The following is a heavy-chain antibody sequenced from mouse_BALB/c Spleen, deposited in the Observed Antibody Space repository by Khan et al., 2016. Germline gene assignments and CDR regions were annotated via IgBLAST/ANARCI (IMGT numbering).Heavy chain of an antibody. CDR2: INTYTGEP. Sequence: QIQLVQSGPELKKPGETVKISCKASEYTITNYGMNWVKQAPGKGLKWMGWINTYTGEPTYADDFKGRFAFSLETSASTAYLQINNLKNEDTATYFCARGRPDYYAMDYWGQGTSVTVSS. J-gene: IGHJ4*01. CDR1: EYTITNYG. CDR3: ARGRPDYYAMDY. V-gene: IGHV9-3-1*01.